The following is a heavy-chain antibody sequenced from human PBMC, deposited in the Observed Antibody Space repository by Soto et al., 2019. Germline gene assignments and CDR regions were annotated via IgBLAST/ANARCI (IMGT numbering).Heavy chain of an antibody. D-gene: IGHD6-6*01. V-gene: IGHV3-23*01. J-gene: IGHJ5*02. CDR3: AKEQPSIAARGDWLDP. CDR2: ISGSGGST. CDR1: GFTFSSYA. Sequence: SGGSLRLSCAASGFTFSSYAMSWVRQAPGKGLEWVSAISGSGGSTYYADSVKGRFTISRDNSKNTLYLQMNSLRAEDTAVYYCAKEQPSIAARGDWLDPSGQGTIVTVYS.